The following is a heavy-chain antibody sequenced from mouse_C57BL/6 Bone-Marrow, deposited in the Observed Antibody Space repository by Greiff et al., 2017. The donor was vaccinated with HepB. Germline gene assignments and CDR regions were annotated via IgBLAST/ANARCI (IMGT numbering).Heavy chain of an antibody. V-gene: IGHV5-12*01. Sequence: DVKLVESGGGLVQPGGSLKLSCAASGFTFSDYYMYWVRQTPEKRLEWVAYISNGGGSTYYPDTVKGRFTISRDNAKNTLYLQMSRLKSEDTAMYYCARPSYYYGSWYFDVWGTGTTVTVSS. CDR1: GFTFSDYY. CDR2: ISNGGGST. D-gene: IGHD1-1*01. J-gene: IGHJ1*03. CDR3: ARPSYYYGSWYFDV.